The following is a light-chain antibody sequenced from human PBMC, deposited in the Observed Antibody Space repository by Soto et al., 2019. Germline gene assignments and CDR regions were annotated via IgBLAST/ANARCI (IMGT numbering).Light chain of an antibody. J-gene: IGLJ1*01. CDR1: KLGDKY. CDR3: QAWDSSTDYL. CDR2: QDT. Sequence: SYELTQPPSVSVSPGQTASITCSGDKLGDKYVCWYQHKPGQSPVLVIYQDTKRPSGIPERFSGSNSGNTATLTISGTQAMDEADYYCQAWDSSTDYLFGTGTKLTVL. V-gene: IGLV3-1*01.